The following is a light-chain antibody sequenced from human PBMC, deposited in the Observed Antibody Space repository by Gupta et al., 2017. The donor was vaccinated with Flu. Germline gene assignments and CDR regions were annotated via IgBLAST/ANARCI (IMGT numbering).Light chain of an antibody. CDR1: SSDVGGYNY. CDR2: DVS. CDR3: SSYTSSSTWV. Sequence: QSALTQPASVSGSPGQSITICCTGTSSDVGGYNYVSWYQQHPGKAPKLMIYDVSNRPSGVSNRFSGSKSGNTASLTISGLQAEDEADYYCSSYTSSSTWVFGGGTKLTVL. J-gene: IGLJ3*02. V-gene: IGLV2-14*01.